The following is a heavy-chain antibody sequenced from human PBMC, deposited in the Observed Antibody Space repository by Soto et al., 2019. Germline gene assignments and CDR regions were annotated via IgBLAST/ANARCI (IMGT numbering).Heavy chain of an antibody. CDR3: AKAGGTYYDFWSGYADYYGMDV. D-gene: IGHD3-3*01. Sequence: GGSLRLSCAASGFTFSNYAMSWVRQAPGKGLEWVSVISPGSISPGSSNTYYADSVQGRFTISRDNSKNTLYLQMNSLGAEDTAVYYCAKAGGTYYDFWSGYADYYGMDVWGQGTTVTVSS. J-gene: IGHJ6*02. CDR1: GFTFSNYA. CDR2: ISPGSISPGSSNT. V-gene: IGHV3-23*01.